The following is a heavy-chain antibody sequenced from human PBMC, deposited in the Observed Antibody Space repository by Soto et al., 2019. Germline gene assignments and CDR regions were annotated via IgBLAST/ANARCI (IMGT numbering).Heavy chain of an antibody. Sequence: QLQLQESGPGLVKPSETLSLTCSVSGDSIISSTYYWGWIRQPPGKGLEWIGNVHYRGSTYYNPFCKSRLTISVDTSKNQFSLKLSSVTASDTAVYYCARDPYSYDAFDIWGQGTMVTVSP. CDR1: GDSIISSTYY. CDR2: VHYRGST. CDR3: ARDPYSYDAFDI. D-gene: IGHD6-13*01. V-gene: IGHV4-39*02. J-gene: IGHJ3*02.